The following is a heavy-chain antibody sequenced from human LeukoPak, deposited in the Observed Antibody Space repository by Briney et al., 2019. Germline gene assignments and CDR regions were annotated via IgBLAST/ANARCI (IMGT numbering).Heavy chain of an antibody. Sequence: GGSLRLSCAASGFTFSSYGMHWVRQAPGKGLEWVAFIRYDGSNKYYADSVKGRFTISRDNSKNTLYLQMNSLRAEDTAVYYCAKRMATRGYYFDYWGQGTLVTVSS. J-gene: IGHJ4*02. CDR1: GFTFSSYG. CDR2: IRYDGSNK. CDR3: AKRMATRGYYFDY. D-gene: IGHD5-24*01. V-gene: IGHV3-30*02.